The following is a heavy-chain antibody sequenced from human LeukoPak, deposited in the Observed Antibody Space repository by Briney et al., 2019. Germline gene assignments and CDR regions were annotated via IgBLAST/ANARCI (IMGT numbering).Heavy chain of an antibody. D-gene: IGHD6-13*01. V-gene: IGHV4-61*02. J-gene: IGHJ6*03. CDR1: GGSISSGYYY. Sequence: SETLSLTCTVSGGSISSGYYYWSWIRQPAGKGLEWIGRIDTSGSTNYNLSLKSRVTISVDTSKNQFSLKLSSVTAADTAFYYCARDKTAVAADYYYYYYYMDVWGKGTTVTISS. CDR3: ARDKTAVAADYYYYYYYMDV. CDR2: IDTSGST.